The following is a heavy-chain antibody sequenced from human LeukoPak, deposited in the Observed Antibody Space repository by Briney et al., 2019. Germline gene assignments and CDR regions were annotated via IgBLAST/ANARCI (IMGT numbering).Heavy chain of an antibody. D-gene: IGHD1-14*01. J-gene: IGHJ3*02. CDR2: INAGNGNT. V-gene: IGHV1-3*01. CDR1: GYTFTSYA. CDR3: ARDHGTTKEDDAFDI. Sequence: ASVKVSCKASGYTFTSYAMHWVRQAPGQRLEWMGWINAGNGNTKYSQKFQGRVTLTRDTSASTALMELSSLTSEDTAVYYCARDHGTTKEDDAFDIWGQGTMVTLSS.